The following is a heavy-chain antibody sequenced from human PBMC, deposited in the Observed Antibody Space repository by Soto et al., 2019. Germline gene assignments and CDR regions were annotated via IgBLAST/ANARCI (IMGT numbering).Heavy chain of an antibody. J-gene: IGHJ5*02. Sequence: PGESLKISCKGSGYSFTSYWIGWVRQMPGKGLGWMGIIYPGDSDTRYSPSFQGQVTISADKSISTAYLQWSSLKASDTAMYYCARLGIVVVPAATVGGWFDPWGQGTLVTVSS. V-gene: IGHV5-51*01. CDR1: GYSFTSYW. CDR3: ARLGIVVVPAATVGGWFDP. D-gene: IGHD2-2*01. CDR2: IYPGDSDT.